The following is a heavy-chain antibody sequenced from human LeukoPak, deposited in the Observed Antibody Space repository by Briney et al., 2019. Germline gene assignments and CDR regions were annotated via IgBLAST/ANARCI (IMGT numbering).Heavy chain of an antibody. CDR1: GFTFSSFA. D-gene: IGHD2-2*01. CDR3: AKRGESCSSTNCLKYYFDY. Sequence: GGSLRLSCAASGFTFSSFAMSWVRQTPRKGLEWVSAIGGGGVGTYYADSVKGRFTISRDNSKNTLYLQMNSLRAEDTAVYYCAKRGESCSSTNCLKYYFDYWGQGTLVTVSS. CDR2: IGGGGVGT. V-gene: IGHV3-23*01. J-gene: IGHJ4*02.